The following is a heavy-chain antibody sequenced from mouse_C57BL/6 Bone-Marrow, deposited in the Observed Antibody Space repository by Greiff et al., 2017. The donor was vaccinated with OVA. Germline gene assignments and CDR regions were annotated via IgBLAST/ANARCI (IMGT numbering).Heavy chain of an antibody. CDR1: GYTFTSYW. J-gene: IGHJ1*03. V-gene: IGHV1-52*01. D-gene: IGHD1-1*01. Sequence: VQLQQPGAELVRPGSSVKLSCKASGYTFTSYWMHWVKQRPIHGLEWIGNIDPSDSETHYNQKFKDKATLTVDKSSSTAYMQLSSLTSEDSAVYYCAREKITTVVARYFDVWGTGTTVTVSS. CDR3: AREKITTVVARYFDV. CDR2: IDPSDSET.